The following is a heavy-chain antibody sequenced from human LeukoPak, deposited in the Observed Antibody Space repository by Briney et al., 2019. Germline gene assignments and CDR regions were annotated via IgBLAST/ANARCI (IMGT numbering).Heavy chain of an antibody. CDR1: GYTFTSYG. D-gene: IGHD6-19*01. J-gene: IGHJ6*03. CDR2: ISAYNGNT. Sequence: GASVKVSCKASGYTFTSYGMNWVRQAPGQGLEWMGWISAYNGNTNYAQKLQGRVTMTTDTSTSTAYMELRSLRSDDTAVYYCASLRSSGWESPANHYYYYMDVWGKGTTVTVSS. V-gene: IGHV1-18*01. CDR3: ASLRSSGWESPANHYYYYMDV.